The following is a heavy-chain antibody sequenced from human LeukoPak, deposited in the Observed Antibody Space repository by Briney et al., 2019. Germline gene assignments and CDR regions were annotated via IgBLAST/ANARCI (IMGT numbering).Heavy chain of an antibody. CDR2: IWYDGSNK. D-gene: IGHD3-22*01. Sequence: GGSLRLSCAASGFTFSSYGMHWVRQAPGKGLEWVAVIWYDGSNKYYADSVKGRFTISRDNSKNTLYLQMNSLRAEDTAVYYCARDHGSSGYYYFYWGQGTLVTVSS. CDR3: ARDHGSSGYYYFY. J-gene: IGHJ4*02. V-gene: IGHV3-33*01. CDR1: GFTFSSYG.